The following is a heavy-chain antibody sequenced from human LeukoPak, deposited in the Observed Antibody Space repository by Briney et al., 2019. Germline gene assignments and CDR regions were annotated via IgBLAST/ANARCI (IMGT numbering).Heavy chain of an antibody. J-gene: IGHJ2*01. Sequence: SETLSLTCTVSGGSISSSGYYWGWIRQPPGKGLEWIGGIYYSGSTFYSPSLKSRVTISLDTAKNQFSLKLTSVTAADTAVYYCATNSWPKWYFDLWGRGTLVTVSS. CDR1: GGSISSSGYY. V-gene: IGHV4-39*01. CDR2: IYYSGST. CDR3: ATNSWPKWYFDL. D-gene: IGHD6-13*01.